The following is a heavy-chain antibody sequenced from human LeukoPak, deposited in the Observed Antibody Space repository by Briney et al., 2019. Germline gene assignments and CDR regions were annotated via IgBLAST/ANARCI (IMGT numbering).Heavy chain of an antibody. CDR3: ARGAPYSSGWYEI. D-gene: IGHD6-19*01. Sequence: SETLSLTCTVSGGSISSYYWSWIRQPPGKGLEWIGYIYYSGSTNYNPSLKSRVTISVDTSKNQFSLKLSSMTAADTAVYYCARGAPYSSGWYEIWGQGTMVTVSS. J-gene: IGHJ3*02. CDR2: IYYSGST. CDR1: GGSISSYY. V-gene: IGHV4-59*01.